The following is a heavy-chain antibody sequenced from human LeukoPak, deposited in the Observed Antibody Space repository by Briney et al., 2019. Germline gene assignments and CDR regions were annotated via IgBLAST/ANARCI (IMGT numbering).Heavy chain of an antibody. J-gene: IGHJ4*02. CDR2: IKHDGREK. CDR3: ARDSSEWNDY. Sequence: PGGSLRLSCVASGFTFSTYWMTWVRQAPGKGLEWVANIKHDGREKHYVGSVKGRFTISRDNVKNSLYLQMNSLRVEDTAVYYCARDSSEWNDYWGQGTLVTVYS. V-gene: IGHV3-7*01. CDR1: GFTFSTYW. D-gene: IGHD3-22*01.